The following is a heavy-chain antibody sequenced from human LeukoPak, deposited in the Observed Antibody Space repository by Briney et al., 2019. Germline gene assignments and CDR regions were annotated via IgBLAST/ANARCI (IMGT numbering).Heavy chain of an antibody. CDR3: ARDSQSVVAADY. CDR1: GYSISSGYY. Sequence: SETLSPTCAVSGYSISSGYYWGWIRQPPGKGLEWIGSIYHSGSTYYNPSLKSRVTISVDTSKNQFSLKVSSVTAADTAVYYCARDSQSVVAADYWGQGTLVTVSS. D-gene: IGHD2-15*01. J-gene: IGHJ4*02. V-gene: IGHV4-38-2*02. CDR2: IYHSGST.